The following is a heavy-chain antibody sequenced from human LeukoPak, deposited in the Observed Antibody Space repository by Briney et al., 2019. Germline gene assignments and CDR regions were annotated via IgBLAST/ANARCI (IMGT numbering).Heavy chain of an antibody. Sequence: SETLSLTCAVYTGSFSGYCWSWIRQPPGKGLEWIGEINHSGSTNYNPSLKSRVTISRDMSKNQFSLKLRSVTAADAAVYYCARRPPLPEYYDRSGYYDAFDIWSQGTMVTVSS. J-gene: IGHJ3*02. CDR2: INHSGST. D-gene: IGHD3-22*01. CDR3: ARRPPLPEYYDRSGYYDAFDI. V-gene: IGHV4-34*01. CDR1: TGSFSGYC.